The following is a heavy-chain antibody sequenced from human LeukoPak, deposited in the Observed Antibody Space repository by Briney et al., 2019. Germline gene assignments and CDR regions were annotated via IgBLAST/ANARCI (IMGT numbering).Heavy chain of an antibody. J-gene: IGHJ4*02. CDR1: GGSISSSSYY. CDR2: IYYSGST. V-gene: IGHV4-39*07. Sequence: SETLSLTCTVSGGSISSSSYYWGWIRQPPGKGLEWIGSIYYSGSTYYNPSLKSRVTISVDTSKNQFSLKLSSVTAADTAVYYCARGGYNYSDYWGQGTLVTVSS. CDR3: ARGGYNYSDY. D-gene: IGHD5-24*01.